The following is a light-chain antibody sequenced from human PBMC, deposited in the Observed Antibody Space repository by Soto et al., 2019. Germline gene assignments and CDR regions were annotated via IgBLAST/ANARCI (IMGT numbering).Light chain of an antibody. CDR1: QSVSSSY. CDR2: GAS. V-gene: IGKV3-20*01. CDR3: QQFGSSSWT. J-gene: IGKJ1*01. Sequence: ESVLTQSPGTLSLSPGEKATLSCRASQSVSSSYLAWYQQKPGQAPRLLIYGASSRATGIPDRFSGSGSGTDFTLTVSRLEPEYFAVYYCQQFGSSSWTFGQGNKV.